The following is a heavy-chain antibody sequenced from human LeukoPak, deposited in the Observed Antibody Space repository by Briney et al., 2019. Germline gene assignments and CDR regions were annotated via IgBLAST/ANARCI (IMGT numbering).Heavy chain of an antibody. CDR2: IYYSGST. J-gene: IGHJ4*02. Sequence: YPSETLSLTCTVSGGSISSYYWSWIRQPPGKGLEWIGYIYYSGSTNYNPSLKSRVTTSVDTSKKQFSLKVSSVTAADTAVYYCARGQSSVVTDIPYYFDYWGRGTLVTVSS. D-gene: IGHD2-21*02. CDR1: GGSISSYY. V-gene: IGHV4-59*12. CDR3: ARGQSSVVTDIPYYFDY.